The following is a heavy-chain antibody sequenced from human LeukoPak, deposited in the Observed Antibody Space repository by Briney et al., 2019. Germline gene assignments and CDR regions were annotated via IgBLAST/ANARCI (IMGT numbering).Heavy chain of an antibody. CDR1: GFTFSTYW. CDR2: IKEDGSKK. J-gene: IGHJ3*02. CDR3: ARGRSITLLRGVAMSDGFDI. Sequence: GGSLRLSCAASGFTFSTYWMSWVRQAPGKGLEWVGNIKEDGSKKFYVDSVKGRFTISRDNAKNSLYLQLNSLRAEDTAVYYCARGRSITLLRGVAMSDGFDIWGQGAMVAVSS. D-gene: IGHD3-10*01. V-gene: IGHV3-7*04.